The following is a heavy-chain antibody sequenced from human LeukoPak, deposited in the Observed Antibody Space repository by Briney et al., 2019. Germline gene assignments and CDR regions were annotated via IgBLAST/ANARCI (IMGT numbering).Heavy chain of an antibody. Sequence: SETQSLTCAVSDYSVSSDYSWAWIRQPPGKGLAWIGSIYHSGNNYYSPSLNSRVTMSPDMSNNQISLNLASVTASDTAVYFCAGFKSGTYYFDYWGQGTLVTVSS. CDR1: DYSVSSDYS. D-gene: IGHD1-26*01. CDR3: AGFKSGTYYFDY. J-gene: IGHJ4*02. V-gene: IGHV4-38-2*01. CDR2: IYHSGNN.